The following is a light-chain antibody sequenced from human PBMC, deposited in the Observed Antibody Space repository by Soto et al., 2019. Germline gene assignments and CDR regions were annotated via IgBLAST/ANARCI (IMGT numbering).Light chain of an antibody. CDR2: ATS. V-gene: IGKV3-15*01. J-gene: IGKJ4*01. Sequence: IVMTQSPATLSVSPGERVTISCRASQSVSNNLAWYQQKPGQAPRLLIYATSTRATGHPARFSGSGSGTQFTLTISSLQSEDFAVYYCQQYNNWPPLTFGGGTKVEIK. CDR1: QSVSNN. CDR3: QQYNNWPPLT.